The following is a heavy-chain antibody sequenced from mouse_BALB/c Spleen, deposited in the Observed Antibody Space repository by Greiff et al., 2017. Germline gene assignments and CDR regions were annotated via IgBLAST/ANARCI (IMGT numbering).Heavy chain of an antibody. CDR3: ANQGGRYAMDY. J-gene: IGHJ4*01. Sequence: QVQLKQSGPELVKPGASVKMSCKASGYTFTDYVISWVKQRTGQGLEWIGEIYPGSGSTYYNEKFKGKATLTADKSSNTAYMQLSSLTSEDSAVYFCANQGGRYAMDYWGQGTSVTVSS. D-gene: IGHD1-1*02. CDR2: IYPGSGST. V-gene: IGHV1-77*01. CDR1: GYTFTDYV.